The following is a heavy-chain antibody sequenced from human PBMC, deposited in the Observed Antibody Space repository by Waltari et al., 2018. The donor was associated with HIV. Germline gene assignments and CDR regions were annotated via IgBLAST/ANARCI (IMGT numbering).Heavy chain of an antibody. CDR2: ISSDGTTT. Sequence: EVQLVASVGGLVQPGGPLSLSCAAPGFTFRTYWRPWVRQAPGKGLVWVSRISSDGTTTSYADSVKGRFTISRDNANNTLYLQMNSLRAEDTAVYYCTRDLARYNWNDIPLDYWGQGALVTVSS. J-gene: IGHJ4*02. CDR3: TRDLARYNWNDIPLDY. V-gene: IGHV3-74*01. CDR1: GFTFRTYW. D-gene: IGHD1-20*01.